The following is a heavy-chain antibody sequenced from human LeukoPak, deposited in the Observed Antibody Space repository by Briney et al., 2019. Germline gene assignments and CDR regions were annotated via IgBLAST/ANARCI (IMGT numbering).Heavy chain of an antibody. J-gene: IGHJ4*02. Sequence: GGSLRLSCAASGITFSYYWMHWVRQAPGKGLVWVSRIDADGSSATYADSVKGRFTISRDNAKNTLYLQMNSLRAEDTAVYYCAREGGYDPFEYWRQGTLVTVSS. CDR1: GITFSYYW. D-gene: IGHD5-12*01. CDR2: IDADGSSA. V-gene: IGHV3-74*01. CDR3: AREGGYDPFEY.